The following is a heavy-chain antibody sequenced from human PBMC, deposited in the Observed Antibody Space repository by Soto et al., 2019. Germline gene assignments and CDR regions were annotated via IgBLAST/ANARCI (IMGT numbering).Heavy chain of an antibody. CDR1: GASVSSGDYY. CDR2: IYSSGNT. D-gene: IGHD7-27*01. Sequence: PSETLSLTCTVSGASVSSGDYYWTWIRQPPGKDLEWIGYIYSSGNTNYNPSLRSRVTMSKNTSKNQFALKLNSVTAADPAVFYCARRVTGGGERFDPGGLGTLVTVSS. CDR3: ARRVTGGGERFDP. J-gene: IGHJ5*02. V-gene: IGHV4-30-4*01.